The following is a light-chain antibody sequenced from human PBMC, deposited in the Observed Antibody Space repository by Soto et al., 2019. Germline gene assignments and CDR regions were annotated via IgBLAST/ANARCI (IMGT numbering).Light chain of an antibody. CDR2: GNS. Sequence: QSVLTQPPSVSGAPGQRVTISCTGSSSNIGAGYAVHWYQQLPGTAPKLLIYGNSKRPSGVPDRFSGSKSGTSASLAITVLRAGAEADYYCQSYDSSLSGLLFGGGTKLTVL. J-gene: IGLJ2*01. CDR3: QSYDSSLSGLL. CDR1: SSNIGAGYA. V-gene: IGLV1-40*01.